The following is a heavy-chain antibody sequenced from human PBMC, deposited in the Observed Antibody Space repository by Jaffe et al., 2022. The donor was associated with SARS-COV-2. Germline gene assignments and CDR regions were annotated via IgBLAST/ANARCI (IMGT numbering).Heavy chain of an antibody. CDR3: ASDGPDSTFEWYFDL. V-gene: IGHV3-33*01. D-gene: IGHD3-3*01. CDR2: IWYDGSNK. J-gene: IGHJ2*01. CDR1: GFTFSSYG. Sequence: QVQLVESGGGVVQPGRSLRLSCAASGFTFSSYGMHWVRQAPGKGLEWVAVIWYDGSNKYYADSVKGRFTISRDNSKNTLYLQMNSLRAEDTAVYYCASDGPDSTFEWYFDLWGRGTLVTVSS.